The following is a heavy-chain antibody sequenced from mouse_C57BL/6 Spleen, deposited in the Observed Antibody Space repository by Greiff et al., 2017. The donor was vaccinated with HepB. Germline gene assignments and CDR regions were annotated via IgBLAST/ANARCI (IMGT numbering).Heavy chain of an antibody. CDR2: INPNNGGT. Sequence: VQLQQSGPELVKPGASVKISCKASGYTFTDYYMNWVKQSHGKSLEWIGDINPNNGGTSYNQKFKGKATLTVDKSSSTAYMELRSLTSEDSAVYYCAREGPTPYFDYWGQGTTLTVAS. CDR1: GYTFTDYY. D-gene: IGHD5-1*01. J-gene: IGHJ2*01. V-gene: IGHV1-26*01. CDR3: AREGPTPYFDY.